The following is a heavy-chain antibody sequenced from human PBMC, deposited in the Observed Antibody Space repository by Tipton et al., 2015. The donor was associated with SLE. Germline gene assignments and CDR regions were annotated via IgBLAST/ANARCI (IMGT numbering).Heavy chain of an antibody. J-gene: IGHJ4*02. D-gene: IGHD3-9*01. CDR1: GGSFSGYY. CDR2: INHSGST. CDR3: ARGSGYFDSGDFDY. Sequence: TLSLTCSVYGGSFSGYYWTWIRQPPGKGLEWIGEINHSGSTNYNPSLKTRVTISVDTSKNQFSLKLSSVTAADTAVYYCARGSGYFDSGDFDYRGQGTLVTVSS. V-gene: IGHV4-34*01.